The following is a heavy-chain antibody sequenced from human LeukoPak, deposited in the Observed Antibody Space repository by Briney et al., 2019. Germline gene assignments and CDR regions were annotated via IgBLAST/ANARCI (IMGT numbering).Heavy chain of an antibody. CDR1: GFTFSSYS. Sequence: PGGSLRLSCAASGFTFSSYSMNWVRQAPGKGLEWVSYISSSSSTIYYADSVKGRFTISRDNAKNSLYLQMNSLRAEDTAVYYCARTYYYDSSGYRGAFDIWGQGTMVTVSS. CDR2: ISSSSSTI. J-gene: IGHJ3*02. CDR3: ARTYYYDSSGYRGAFDI. D-gene: IGHD3-22*01. V-gene: IGHV3-48*01.